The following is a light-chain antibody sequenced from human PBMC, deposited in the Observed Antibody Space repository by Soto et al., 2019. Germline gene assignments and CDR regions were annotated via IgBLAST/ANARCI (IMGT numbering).Light chain of an antibody. J-gene: IGKJ5*01. V-gene: IGKV3-11*01. CDR2: ASY. CDR3: QRRTNWPDT. Sequence: EIVLTQSPDTLSLSPGERATLSCRASQSIGSSLACYQQKPGQAPRLLIYASYNRATGIPARFSGSGSGTDFTLTISSLEPEDFAVYYCQRRTNWPDTFGQGTRLEIK. CDR1: QSIGSS.